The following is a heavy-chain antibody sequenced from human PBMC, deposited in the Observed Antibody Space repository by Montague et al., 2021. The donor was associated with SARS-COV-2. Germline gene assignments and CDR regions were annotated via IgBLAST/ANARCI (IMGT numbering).Heavy chain of an antibody. V-gene: IGHV4-39*07. CDR2: INHSGST. Sequence: SETLSLTCTVSGGSISSSSYYWGWIRQPPGKGLEWIGEINHSGSTNYNPSLKSRVTISVDTSKNQFSLKLSSVTAADTAVYYCARVRAVPAAMRIFSLGRSYYGMDVWGQGTTVTVSS. J-gene: IGHJ6*02. CDR1: GGSISSSSYY. D-gene: IGHD2-2*01. CDR3: ARVRAVPAAMRIFSLGRSYYGMDV.